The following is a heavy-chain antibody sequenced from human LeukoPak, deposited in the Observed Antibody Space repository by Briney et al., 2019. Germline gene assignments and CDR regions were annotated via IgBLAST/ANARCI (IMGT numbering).Heavy chain of an antibody. V-gene: IGHV1-46*01. J-gene: IGHJ2*01. Sequence: ASVKVCCKASGYTFTSYYMPWVRQAPGQGLGWMGIINPSGGTTSHAQKFQGRVTMTRDMYTSTVYMELSSLRSEDTAVYYWARDWGSGGGWYFDLWGRGTLVTVSS. CDR1: GYTFTSYY. CDR3: ARDWGSGGGWYFDL. D-gene: IGHD7-27*01. CDR2: INPSGGTT.